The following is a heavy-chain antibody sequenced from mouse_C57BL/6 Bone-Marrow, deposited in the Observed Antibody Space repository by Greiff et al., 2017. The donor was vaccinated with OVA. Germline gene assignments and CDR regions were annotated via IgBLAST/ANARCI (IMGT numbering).Heavy chain of an antibody. CDR1: GYTFTSYW. D-gene: IGHD2-12*01. CDR2: IHPNSGST. J-gene: IGHJ2*01. V-gene: IGHV1-64*01. Sequence: QVQLQQPGAELVKPGASVKLSCTASGYTFTSYWMHWVKQRPGQGLEWIGMIHPNSGSTNYNEKFKSKATLTVDKSSSTAYMQLYSLTSEDSAVYYCARGSNDDYWGQGTTLTVSS. CDR3: ARGSNDDY.